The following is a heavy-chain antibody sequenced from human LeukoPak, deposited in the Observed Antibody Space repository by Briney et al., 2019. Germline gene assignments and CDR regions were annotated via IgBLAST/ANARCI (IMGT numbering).Heavy chain of an antibody. V-gene: IGHV4-39*07. D-gene: IGHD6-13*01. CDR3: ARVTSNWSLDY. J-gene: IGHJ4*02. Sequence: PSETLSLTCTISGGSISSSSYYWGWIRQPPGEGLEWIGSMYYGGGTYYNPSLESRVTISGDTSKNQSSLKLSSVTAADRAVYYCARVTSNWSLDYWGQGTLVTVSS. CDR2: MYYGGGT. CDR1: GGSISSSSYY.